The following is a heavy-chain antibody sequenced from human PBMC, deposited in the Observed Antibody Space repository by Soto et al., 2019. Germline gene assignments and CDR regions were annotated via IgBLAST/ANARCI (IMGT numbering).Heavy chain of an antibody. J-gene: IGHJ6*02. CDR3: ARGIRPLGPLFMDV. V-gene: IGHV4-31*03. Sequence: SETLSLTCTVSGGSISSGGYYWSWIRQHPGKGLEWIGYIYYSGSTYYNPSLKSRVTISVDTSKNQFSLKLSSVTAADTAVYYCARGIRPLGPLFMDVWGQGTTVTVSS. D-gene: IGHD2-21*01. CDR1: GGSISSGGYY. CDR2: IYYSGST.